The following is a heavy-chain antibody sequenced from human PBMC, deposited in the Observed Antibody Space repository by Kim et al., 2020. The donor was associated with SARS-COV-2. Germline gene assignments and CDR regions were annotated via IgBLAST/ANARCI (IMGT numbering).Heavy chain of an antibody. CDR1: GYTFSTYY. D-gene: IGHD3-3*01. J-gene: IGHJ4*02. CDR3: AREVESLKHFDY. V-gene: IGHV1-46*01. CDR2: INPSGDAT. Sequence: ASVKVSCKASGYTFSTYYMQWVRQAPGQGLEWMGVINPSGDATTYAQKFWGRVTVTRDTSTSTLYMELTSLRSEDTAVYYCAREVESLKHFDYWGQGTLV.